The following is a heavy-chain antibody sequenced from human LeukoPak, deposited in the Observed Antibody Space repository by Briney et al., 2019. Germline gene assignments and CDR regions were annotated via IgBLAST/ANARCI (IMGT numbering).Heavy chain of an antibody. CDR1: GGSISSGGYY. V-gene: IGHV4-61*08. CDR3: ARSPNSGWATDAFDI. J-gene: IGHJ3*02. CDR2: IYYSGST. D-gene: IGHD6-19*01. Sequence: PSETLSLTCTVSGGSISSGGYYWSWIRQPPGKGLEWIGFIYYSGSTIYNPALKSRVTISLDTSKNQISLRLSSVTAADTGVYFCARSPNSGWATDAFDIWGQGTMVTVSS.